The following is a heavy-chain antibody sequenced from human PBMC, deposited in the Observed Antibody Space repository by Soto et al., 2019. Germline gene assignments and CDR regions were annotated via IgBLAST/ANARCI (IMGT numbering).Heavy chain of an antibody. D-gene: IGHD6-13*01. CDR1: GASLSPYY. CDR2: IYFNGGT. CDR3: ARGGAAGYESLHH. V-gene: IGHV4-59*01. Sequence: PSETLSLTCTISGASLSPYYWSWIRQPPGKALEWIGYIYFNGGTSYNPSLRSRVTVSVDTSKNQFSLKLNSVIAADTAVYSCARGGAAGYESLHHWGQGTPVTVSS. J-gene: IGHJ1*01.